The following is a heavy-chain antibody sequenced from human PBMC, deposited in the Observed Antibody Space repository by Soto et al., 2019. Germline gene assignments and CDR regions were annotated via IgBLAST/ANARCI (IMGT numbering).Heavy chain of an antibody. D-gene: IGHD1-26*01. V-gene: IGHV3-30*18. CDR2: ISHDGSNK. CDR1: GFTFSTYD. Sequence: PGGSLRLSCAVSGFTFSTYDMHWVRQAPGKGLEWVAVISHDGSNKYYSDSVKGRFTISRDTSNNALFLEMNSLRADDTAVYYCAKGNSGSPYGAFDYWGQGSQVTVSS. CDR3: AKGNSGSPYGAFDY. J-gene: IGHJ4*02.